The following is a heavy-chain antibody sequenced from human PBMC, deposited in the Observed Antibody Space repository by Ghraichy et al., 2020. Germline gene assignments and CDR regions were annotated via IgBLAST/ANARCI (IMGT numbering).Heavy chain of an antibody. J-gene: IGHJ6*02. CDR2: INPNSGGT. D-gene: IGHD4-11*01. CDR1: GYTFTDYY. CDR3: AREIGKDYPYYYAMDV. V-gene: IGHV1-2*04. Sequence: ASVKVSCKASGYTFTDYYLHWVRQAPGQGLEWMGWINPNSGGTNYAQKFQGWVTMTRDTSISTAYMELSRLRSDGTAVYFCAREIGKDYPYYYAMDVWGQGTTVTVSS.